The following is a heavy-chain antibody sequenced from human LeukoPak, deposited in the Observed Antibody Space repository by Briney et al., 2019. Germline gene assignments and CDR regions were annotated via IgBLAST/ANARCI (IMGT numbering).Heavy chain of an antibody. J-gene: IGHJ5*02. Sequence: PGGSLRLSCVASGFTFYSYGMHWVRQAPGKGLEWVAVISHDGSNIHYGDSVEGRFTISRDNSKNTLYLQMNSLRAEDTAVYHCAKDPYRVIVATGNYLDPWGQGTLVTVSS. CDR3: AKDPYRVIVATGNYLDP. CDR1: GFTFYSYG. V-gene: IGHV3-30*18. D-gene: IGHD3-22*01. CDR2: ISHDGSNI.